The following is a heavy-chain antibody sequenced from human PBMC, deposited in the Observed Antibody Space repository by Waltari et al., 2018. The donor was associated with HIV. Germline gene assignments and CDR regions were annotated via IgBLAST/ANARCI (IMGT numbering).Heavy chain of an antibody. J-gene: IGHJ1*01. CDR2: IYWDDDK. CDR3: AHSRTMVRGAPEYFQH. V-gene: IGHV2-5*02. Sequence: QITLKESGPTLVKPTQTLTLTCTFSGFSLSTSGVGVGWTRQPPGKALEWLALIYWDDDKCYSPSLKSRLTITKDTSKNQVVLTMTNMDPVDIATYYCAHSRTMVRGAPEYFQHWGQGTLVTVSS. CDR1: GFSLSTSGVG. D-gene: IGHD3-10*01.